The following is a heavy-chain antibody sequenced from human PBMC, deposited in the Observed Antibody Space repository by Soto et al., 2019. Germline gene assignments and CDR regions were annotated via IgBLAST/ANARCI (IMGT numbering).Heavy chain of an antibody. V-gene: IGHV1-18*01. CDR3: ARDSPPVDY. Sequence: QVQLVQSGAEVKKPGASVKVSCKASGYTFTSYGISWVRQAPGKGLEWMGWISAYNGNTKNAQKLQGRVTMTTDTPTSTAYMELRSPISDDTAVYYCARDSPPVDYWGQGTLVTVSS. CDR1: GYTFTSYG. J-gene: IGHJ4*02. CDR2: ISAYNGNT.